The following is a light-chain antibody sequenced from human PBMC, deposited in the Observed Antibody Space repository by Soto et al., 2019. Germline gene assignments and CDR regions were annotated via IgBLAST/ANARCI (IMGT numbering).Light chain of an antibody. CDR2: AAS. J-gene: IGKJ1*01. Sequence: AIRMTQSPSSLSASTGDRVTITWRASQGISSYLAWYQQKPGKAPKLLIYAASTLQSGVPSRFSGSGSGTDFTLTITCLQYEDFATYYCQQYYSYPRTFGPGTKVDIK. V-gene: IGKV1-8*01. CDR1: QGISSY. CDR3: QQYYSYPRT.